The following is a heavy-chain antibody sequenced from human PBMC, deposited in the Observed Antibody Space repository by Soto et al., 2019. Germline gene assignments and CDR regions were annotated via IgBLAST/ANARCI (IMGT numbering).Heavy chain of an antibody. V-gene: IGHV3-23*01. CDR3: ARVQKTKYYYDSSGSQGAFDI. Sequence: PGGSLRLSCAASGFTFSSYAMSWVRQAPGKGLEWVSAISGSGGSTYYADSVKGRFTISRDNSKNTLYLQMNSLRAEDTAVYYCARVQKTKYYYDSSGSQGAFDIWGQGTMVTVSS. J-gene: IGHJ3*02. D-gene: IGHD3-22*01. CDR2: ISGSGGST. CDR1: GFTFSSYA.